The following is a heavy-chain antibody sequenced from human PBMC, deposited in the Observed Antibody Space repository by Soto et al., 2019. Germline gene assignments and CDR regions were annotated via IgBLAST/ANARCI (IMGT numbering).Heavy chain of an antibody. Sequence: QVQLEQSGAEVKKPGSSVKVSCKASGGTLSDHGVAWLRQAPGQGLEWMGGTIPVFNTAKYAQKFQGRVTVTADKFTNMAYMELSSLRSDDTAFYFCARGVYGSGNYYTGPSAFDIWGQGTMVIVSS. CDR3: ARGVYGSGNYYTGPSAFDI. CDR2: TIPVFNTA. D-gene: IGHD3-10*01. CDR1: GGTLSDHG. V-gene: IGHV1-69*06. J-gene: IGHJ3*02.